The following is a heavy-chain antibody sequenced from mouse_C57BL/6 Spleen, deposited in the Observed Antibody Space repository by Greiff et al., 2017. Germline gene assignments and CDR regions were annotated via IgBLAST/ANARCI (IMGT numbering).Heavy chain of an antibody. V-gene: IGHV1-80*01. D-gene: IGHD1-1*01. CDR3: ARWDYYGGSYGFAY. J-gene: IGHJ3*01. CDR2: LYPGDGDT. Sequence: QVHVKQSGAELVKPGASVKISCKASGYAFSSYWMNWVKQRPGKGLAWIGQLYPGDGDTTYNGKFKSKATLTADKASSTAYMQLRSLTSEDTAVYFCARWDYYGGSYGFAYWGQGTLVTVSA. CDR1: GYAFSSYW.